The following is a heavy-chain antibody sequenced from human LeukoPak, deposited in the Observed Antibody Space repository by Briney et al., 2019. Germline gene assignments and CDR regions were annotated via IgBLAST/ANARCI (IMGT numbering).Heavy chain of an antibody. V-gene: IGHV3-48*01. D-gene: IGHD2-2*01. Sequence: GGSLRLSCAASGFTFSSYSMNWVRQAPGKGLEWVSHISSSSSPIYYADSVKGRFTISRDNSKNTLYLQMNSLRAEDTAVYYCARDFPDIVVVPAAIYYYYYMDVWGKGTTVTVSS. CDR2: ISSSSSPI. CDR1: GFTFSSYS. J-gene: IGHJ6*03. CDR3: ARDFPDIVVVPAAIYYYYYMDV.